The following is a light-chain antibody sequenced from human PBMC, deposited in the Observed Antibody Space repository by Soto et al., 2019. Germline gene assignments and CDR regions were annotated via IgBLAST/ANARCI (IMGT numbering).Light chain of an antibody. CDR3: SSYKSSSTLYV. Sequence: QSALAQPASVSGSPGQSITISCTGTSSEVGGYNYVSWYQQHPGKAPKLMIYDVSARPSGVSNRFSCSKSGNTASLTISGLQAEDEADYYCSSYKSSSTLYVFGTGTKVTVL. CDR2: DVS. J-gene: IGLJ1*01. V-gene: IGLV2-14*03. CDR1: SSEVGGYNY.